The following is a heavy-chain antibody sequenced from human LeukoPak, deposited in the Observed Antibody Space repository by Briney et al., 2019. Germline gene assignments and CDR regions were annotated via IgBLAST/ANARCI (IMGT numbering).Heavy chain of an antibody. V-gene: IGHV3-23*01. CDR3: AKDDSYDSSGYHDPFGDY. J-gene: IGHJ4*02. D-gene: IGHD3-22*01. Sequence: GAPLRLSCAASGFTFSSYAMSWVRQATGKGLEWMSAISGSGGNTYYADSVKGRFTISRDNSKNTLYLQMNSLRAEDTAVYYCAKDDSYDSSGYHDPFGDYWGQGTLVTVSS. CDR2: ISGSGGNT. CDR1: GFTFSSYA.